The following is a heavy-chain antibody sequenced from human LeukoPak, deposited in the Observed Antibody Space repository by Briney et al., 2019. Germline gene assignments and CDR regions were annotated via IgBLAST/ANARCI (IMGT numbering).Heavy chain of an antibody. CDR1: GGSISSYY. CDR2: IYYSGST. D-gene: IGHD2-2*02. Sequence: SETLSLTCTVSGGSISSYYWSWIRQPPGKGLEWIGYIYYSGSTNYNPSLKSRVTISVDTSKNQFSLKLSSVTAADTAVYYCASHSADPNTVVIFASWGQGPLVTVS. CDR3: ASHSADPNTVVIFAS. V-gene: IGHV4-59*08. J-gene: IGHJ4*02.